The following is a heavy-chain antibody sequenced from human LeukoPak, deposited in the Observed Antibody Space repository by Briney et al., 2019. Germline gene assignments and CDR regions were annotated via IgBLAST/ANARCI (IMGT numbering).Heavy chain of an antibody. J-gene: IGHJ3*02. Sequence: SETLSLTCTVSGGSISSSSYYWSWIRQPPGKGLEWIGEINHSGSTNYNPSLKSRVTISVDTSKDQFSLKLSSVTAADTAVYYCAIPYYYDSSGRAFDIWGQGTMVTVSS. CDR1: GGSISSSSYY. CDR2: INHSGST. CDR3: AIPYYYDSSGRAFDI. D-gene: IGHD3-22*01. V-gene: IGHV4-39*07.